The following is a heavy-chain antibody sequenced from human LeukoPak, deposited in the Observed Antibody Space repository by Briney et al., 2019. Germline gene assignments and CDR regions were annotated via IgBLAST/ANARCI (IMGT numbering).Heavy chain of an antibody. J-gene: IGHJ6*03. CDR1: GGTFSSYA. CDR2: IIPIFGTA. V-gene: IGHV1-69*06. CDR3: ARDRGGIQLWLAHYYMDV. Sequence: SVKVSCKASGGTFSSYAISWVRQAPGQGLEWMGGIIPIFGTANYAQKFQGRVTITADKSTSTAYMELSSLRSEDTAVYYCARDRGGIQLWLAHYYMDVWGKGTTVTVSS. D-gene: IGHD5-18*01.